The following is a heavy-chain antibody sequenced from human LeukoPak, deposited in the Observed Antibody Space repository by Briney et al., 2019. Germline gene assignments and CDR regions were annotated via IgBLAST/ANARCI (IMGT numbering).Heavy chain of an antibody. D-gene: IGHD5-18*01. V-gene: IGHV1-46*01. CDR2: INPSGGGI. CDR3: ARDQDSIGYGENLY. J-gene: IGHJ4*02. CDR1: GYSFTNYY. Sequence: GASVTVSCKASGYSFTNYYIHWVRQAPGQGLEWMGRINPSGGGISYAQKFQGRVTMTRDMSTSTVYMELSSLRSEDTAVYYCARDQDSIGYGENLYWGQGILVTVSS.